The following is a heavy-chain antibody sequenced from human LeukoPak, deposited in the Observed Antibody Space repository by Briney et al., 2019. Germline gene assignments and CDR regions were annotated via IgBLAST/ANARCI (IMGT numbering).Heavy chain of an antibody. CDR3: ARDPRHSYGQIFDY. CDR2: ISAYNGNT. Sequence: GASVKVSCKASGYTFTSYGISWVRQAPRQGLEWMGWISAYNGNTNYAQKLQGRVTMTTDTSTSTAYMELRSLRSDDTAVYYCARDPRHSYGQIFDYWGQGTLVTVSS. CDR1: GYTFTSYG. J-gene: IGHJ4*02. V-gene: IGHV1-18*01. D-gene: IGHD5-18*01.